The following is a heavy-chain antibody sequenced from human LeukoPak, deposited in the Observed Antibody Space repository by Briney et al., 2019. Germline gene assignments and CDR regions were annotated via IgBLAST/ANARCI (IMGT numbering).Heavy chain of an antibody. J-gene: IGHJ4*02. Sequence: ASVKVSCKASGYTFTGYYMHWVRQAPGQGLEWMGWINPNSGGTNYAQKFQGRVTMTRDTSISTAYMELSRLRSDDTAVYYCARAIRDWSGSCYVDYWGQGTLVTVSS. V-gene: IGHV1-2*02. CDR2: INPNSGGT. CDR1: GYTFTGYY. D-gene: IGHD1-26*01. CDR3: ARAIRDWSGSCYVDY.